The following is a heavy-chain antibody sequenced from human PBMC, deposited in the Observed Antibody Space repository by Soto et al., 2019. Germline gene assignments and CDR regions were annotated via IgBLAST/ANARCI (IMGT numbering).Heavy chain of an antibody. CDR3: ARDRRCSGGSCFDY. Sequence: EVQLVESGGGLVKPGGSLRLSCAASGFTFSSYSMNWVRQAPGKGLEWVSSISSSSSYIYYADSVKGRFTISRDNAKNSLYLQMNSLGAEDTAVYYWARDRRCSGGSCFDYGGQGTLVTVSS. D-gene: IGHD2-15*01. CDR1: GFTFSSYS. CDR2: ISSSSSYI. V-gene: IGHV3-21*01. J-gene: IGHJ4*02.